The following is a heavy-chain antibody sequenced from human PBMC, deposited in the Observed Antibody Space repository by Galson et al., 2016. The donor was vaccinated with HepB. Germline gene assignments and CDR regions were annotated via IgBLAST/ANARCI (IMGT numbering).Heavy chain of an antibody. Sequence: TLSLTCTVSGDSIASRPFYWTWIRQPAGKGLEWIGRIFHTGSTDYNPSLSGRVTISIDASKNQFSLRLSSVTAADTALYYCARGLAFSGYNDVSDVWGQGTLVTVSS. CDR2: IFHTGST. V-gene: IGHV4-61*02. J-gene: IGHJ3*01. CDR3: ARGLAFSGYNDVSDV. D-gene: IGHD5-12*01. CDR1: GDSIASRPFY.